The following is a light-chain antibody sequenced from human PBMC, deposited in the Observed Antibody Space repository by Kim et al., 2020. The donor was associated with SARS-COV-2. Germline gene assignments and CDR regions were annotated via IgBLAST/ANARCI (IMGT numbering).Light chain of an antibody. CDR2: TNN. Sequence: ELTQPPSASGTPGQRVTISCSGTSSNIGRNPVNWYQQFPGTAPNLLIHTNNLRPSGVPDRISGSKSGTSASLAISGLQSEDEADYYCSAWDDSLNEVVFGGGTQLTVL. J-gene: IGLJ2*01. CDR1: SSNIGRNP. CDR3: SAWDDSLNEVV. V-gene: IGLV1-44*01.